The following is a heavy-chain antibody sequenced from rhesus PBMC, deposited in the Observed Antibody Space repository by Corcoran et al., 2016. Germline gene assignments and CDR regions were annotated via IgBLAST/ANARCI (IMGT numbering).Heavy chain of an antibody. CDR1: GGSIRDSYR. CDR2: IYGSSTNT. J-gene: IGHJ4*01. V-gene: IGHV4S10*01. CDR3: ARSAGLFDY. D-gene: IGHD6S26*01. Sequence: QVQLQESGPGVVKPSETLSLTCAVSGGSIRDSYRWSWIRQPPGKGLEWMGNIYGSSTNTTYHPSLKGRVTISKDTSKNQFSLKLSSVTAADTAVYYCARSAGLFDYWGQGVLVTVSS.